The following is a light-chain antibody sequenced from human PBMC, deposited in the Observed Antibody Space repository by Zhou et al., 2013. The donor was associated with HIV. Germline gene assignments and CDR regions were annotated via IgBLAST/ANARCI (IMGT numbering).Light chain of an antibody. CDR2: KTS. CDR1: QTVSSSY. V-gene: IGKV3-20*01. Sequence: EIVLTQSPGTLSLSPGERATLSCRASQTVSSSYLAWYQKRPGRGPRLLIYKTSVRAAGTPARFSGSGSGTDFTLSISRLEPEDSAIYYCQKYGRRTPFXLSGGRDQGWTI. J-gene: IGKJ1*01. CDR3: QKYGRRTPFXLSGGRDQGWT.